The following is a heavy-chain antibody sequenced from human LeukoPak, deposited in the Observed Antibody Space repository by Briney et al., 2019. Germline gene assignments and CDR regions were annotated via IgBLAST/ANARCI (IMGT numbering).Heavy chain of an antibody. J-gene: IGHJ3*02. V-gene: IGHV1-69*06. CDR2: IIPIFGTA. CDR1: GGTFSSYA. D-gene: IGHD3-16*01. Sequence: GASVKVSCKASGGTFSSYAISWVRQAPGQGLEWMGGIIPIFGTANYAQKFQGRVTITADKSTSTAYMELSSLRSEDTAVYYCAREIPVYAFDIWGQGTMVTVSS. CDR3: AREIPVYAFDI.